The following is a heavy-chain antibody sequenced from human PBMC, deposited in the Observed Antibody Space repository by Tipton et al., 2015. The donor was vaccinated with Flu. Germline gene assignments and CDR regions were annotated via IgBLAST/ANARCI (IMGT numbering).Heavy chain of an antibody. V-gene: IGHV3-21*01. Sequence: SLRLSCAASGFTFSSYSMNWVRQAPGKGLEWVSSISSSSSYIYYADSVKGRFTISRDNAKNSLYLQMNSLRAEDTAVYYCARDTSSGWYYPDAFDIWGQGTMVTVSS. D-gene: IGHD6-19*01. CDR3: ARDTSSGWYYPDAFDI. CDR2: ISSSSSYI. CDR1: GFTFSSYS. J-gene: IGHJ3*02.